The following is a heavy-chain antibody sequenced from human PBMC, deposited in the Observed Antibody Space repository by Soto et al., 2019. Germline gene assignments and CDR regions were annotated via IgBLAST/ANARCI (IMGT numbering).Heavy chain of an antibody. V-gene: IGHV4-39*01. CDR2: VYYNENT. J-gene: IGHJ5*02. CDR3: ARRERYYGSPGWFDP. D-gene: IGHD3-10*01. CDR1: GGSISSFTYY. Sequence: SETLSLTSPVPGGSISSFTYYWGSIRQPPGKGLEWIVTVYYNENTYYNPSLKGRVTISVDTAKNQFSLNLRSVTAADTAIYFCARRERYYGSPGWFDPWGQGTLVTVSS.